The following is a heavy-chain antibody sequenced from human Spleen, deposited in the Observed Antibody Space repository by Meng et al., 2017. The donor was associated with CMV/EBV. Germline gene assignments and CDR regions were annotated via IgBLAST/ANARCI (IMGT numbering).Heavy chain of an antibody. CDR1: GYPFTDYF. Sequence: ASVKVSCKASGYPFTDYFMHWVRQAPGQGLEWMGRINPDGGTTTYSQKFQGGVTLTSDTSTNTVYMELSRLRYEDTAVYYCARDLAGYDAFDVWGQGTMVTVSS. J-gene: IGHJ3*01. CDR3: ARDLAGYDAFDV. V-gene: IGHV1-46*01. CDR2: INPDGGTT. D-gene: IGHD3-9*01.